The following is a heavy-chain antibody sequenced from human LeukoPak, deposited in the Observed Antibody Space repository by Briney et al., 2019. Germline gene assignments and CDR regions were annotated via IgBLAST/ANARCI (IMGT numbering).Heavy chain of an antibody. V-gene: IGHV4-34*01. CDR3: ARGSGLFDY. CDR1: GGSLSGYY. CDR2: INHSGST. J-gene: IGHJ4*02. D-gene: IGHD3/OR15-3a*01. Sequence: SETLSLTCAVYGGSLSGYYWSWIRQPPGKGLEWIGEINHSGSTNYNPSLKSRVTISVDASKNQFSLKLSSVTAADTAVYYCARGSGLFDYWGQGTLVTVPS.